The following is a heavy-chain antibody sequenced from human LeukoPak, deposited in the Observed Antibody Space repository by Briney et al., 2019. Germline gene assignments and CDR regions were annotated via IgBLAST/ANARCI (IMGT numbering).Heavy chain of an antibody. Sequence: GASVKVSCKASGGTFSSYAISWLRQAPGQGLEWMGRIIPIFGTANYAQRFQGRVTITTDESTSTAYMELSSLRSEATAVYYCASYDSSGYYRHDGYFDLWGRGTLVTVSS. CDR2: IIPIFGTA. CDR3: ASYDSSGYYRHDGYFDL. J-gene: IGHJ2*01. V-gene: IGHV1-69*05. CDR1: GGTFSSYA. D-gene: IGHD3-22*01.